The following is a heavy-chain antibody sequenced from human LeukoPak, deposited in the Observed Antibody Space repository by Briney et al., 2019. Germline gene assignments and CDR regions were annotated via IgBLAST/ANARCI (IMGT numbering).Heavy chain of an antibody. Sequence: GGSLRLSCGASGFTSTNYAMTWVRQAPGKGLEWVSSFSGSGGGTYYADSVKGRFTFSRDNSKNTLYLQMNSLRAEDTAIYYCAKGLHSAYERFNFFYYGMDVWGQGTTVTVSS. V-gene: IGHV3-23*01. D-gene: IGHD5-12*01. J-gene: IGHJ6*02. CDR1: GFTSTNYA. CDR3: AKGLHSAYERFNFFYYGMDV. CDR2: FSGSGGGT.